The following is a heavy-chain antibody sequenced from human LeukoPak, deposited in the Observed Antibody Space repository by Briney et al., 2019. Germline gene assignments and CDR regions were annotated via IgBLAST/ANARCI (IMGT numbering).Heavy chain of an antibody. CDR2: ISGGGGTT. J-gene: IGHJ4*02. CDR1: DFNFSTYA. Sequence: GGSLRLSFAACDFNFSTYAMSWVRQAPGRGLEWVSTISGGGGTTYYADSVKGRFTISRDISKNTLYLQMNSLRAEDTAIYYCPKESSMLRGPLVIYYFDFWGQGTLVTVSS. V-gene: IGHV3-23*01. CDR3: PKESSMLRGPLVIYYFDF. D-gene: IGHD3-10*01.